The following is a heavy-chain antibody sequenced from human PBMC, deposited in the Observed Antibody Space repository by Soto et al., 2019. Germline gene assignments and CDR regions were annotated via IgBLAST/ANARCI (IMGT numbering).Heavy chain of an antibody. CDR3: TRSTSLFDN. CDR2: TRDKTKNYIT. J-gene: IGHJ5*02. D-gene: IGHD3-16*01. Sequence: PGGSLRLSCVVSGFTLSDHYIDWVRQTPGKGLEWVGRTRDKTKNYITQYAASVKGRFTISRDDSEKAVYLQMNSLKSEDTAVYYCTRSTSLFDNWGQGTLVTVSS. V-gene: IGHV3-72*01. CDR1: GFTLSDHY.